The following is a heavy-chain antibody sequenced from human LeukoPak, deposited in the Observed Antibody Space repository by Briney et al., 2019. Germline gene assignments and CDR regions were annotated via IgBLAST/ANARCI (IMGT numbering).Heavy chain of an antibody. J-gene: IGHJ4*02. CDR3: ARLPVIVGAWSPIDY. Sequence: ASVRVSCKASGYTFTGYYMHWGRQAPGQGVEWMGWINPESGGTNYAQKFQGRVTMTRDTSISTAYMELTSLRSDDTAVYYCARLPVIVGAWSPIDYWGQGTRVTVSS. CDR2: INPESGGT. CDR1: GYTFTGYY. V-gene: IGHV1-2*02. D-gene: IGHD1-26*01.